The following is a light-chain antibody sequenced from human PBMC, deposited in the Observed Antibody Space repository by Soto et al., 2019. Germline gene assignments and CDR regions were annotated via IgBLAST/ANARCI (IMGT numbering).Light chain of an antibody. J-gene: IGKJ5*01. CDR3: QQYGSSPPIT. Sequence: SLGERATLSCRASQSVSSDYVAWYRQKPGQAPRLLIYGASSRATGIPDRFSGSGSGTGFTLTIRRLEPEDFAVYYCQQYGSSPPITFGQGTRLEIK. CDR2: GAS. V-gene: IGKV3-20*01. CDR1: QSVSSDY.